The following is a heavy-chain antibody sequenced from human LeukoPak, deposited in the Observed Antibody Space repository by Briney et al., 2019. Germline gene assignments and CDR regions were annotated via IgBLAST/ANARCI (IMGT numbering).Heavy chain of an antibody. J-gene: IGHJ5*02. CDR3: AKGVPYSGSGTGWFDP. Sequence: QAGGSLRLSCAASGFIFSRYAMSWVRQAPGKGLEWVSGISGSGGSTYYADPVRGRFTISRDNSKNTLYLQMNSLRAEDTAVYFCAKGVPYSGSGTGWFDPWGQGTLVTVSS. CDR2: ISGSGGST. D-gene: IGHD3-10*01. CDR1: GFIFSRYA. V-gene: IGHV3-23*01.